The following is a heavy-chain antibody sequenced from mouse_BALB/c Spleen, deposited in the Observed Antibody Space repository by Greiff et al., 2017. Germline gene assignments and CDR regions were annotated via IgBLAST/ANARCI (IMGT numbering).Heavy chain of an antibody. CDR1: GFNFNDYY. Sequence: VQLLQSGAELVRPGASVKLSCTASGFNFNDYYMHWVKQRPEQGLEWIGWIDPENGDTEYAPNFQGKATMTADTSSNTAYLQLSSLTSEDTAVYYSNASTTAAYAMDYWGQGTSVTVAA. CDR3: NASTTAAYAMDY. CDR2: IDPENGDT. D-gene: IGHD2-14*01. J-gene: IGHJ4*01. V-gene: IGHV14-4*02.